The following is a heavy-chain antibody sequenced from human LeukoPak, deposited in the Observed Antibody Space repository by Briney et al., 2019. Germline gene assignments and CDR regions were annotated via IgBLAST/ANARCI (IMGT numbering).Heavy chain of an antibody. Sequence: GGSLGLSCAASGFTFSTYWMHWVRQAPGKGLVWVSRIKSDGSTNYADSVKGRFTISRDNAKNTVSLQMNSLRPEDTGVYYCARAPSEIGGYYPEYFRHWSQGTLLTVSS. CDR1: GFTFSTYW. D-gene: IGHD3-22*01. J-gene: IGHJ1*01. CDR3: ARAPSEIGGYYPEYFRH. CDR2: IKSDGST. V-gene: IGHV3-74*01.